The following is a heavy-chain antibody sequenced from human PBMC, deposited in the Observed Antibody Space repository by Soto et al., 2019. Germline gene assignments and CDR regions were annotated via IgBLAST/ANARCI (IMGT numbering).Heavy chain of an antibody. D-gene: IGHD3-10*01. J-gene: IGHJ4*02. CDR2: ITSGGRYV. V-gene: IGHV3-21*01. Sequence: GGSLRLSCAASGFTFSDHPMIWVRQVPGEGLEWVSSITSGGRYVYYADSVKGRFIISRDNAEKSLYLQMNSRSAEDTAVYYCVREGIGNYGSGFDWGQGTLVTVSS. CDR3: VREGIGNYGSGFD. CDR1: GFTFSDHP.